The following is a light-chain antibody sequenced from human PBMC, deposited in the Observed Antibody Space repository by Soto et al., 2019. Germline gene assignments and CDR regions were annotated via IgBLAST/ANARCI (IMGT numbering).Light chain of an antibody. J-gene: IGKJ3*01. CDR3: QQRSNWAFT. CDR2: DAS. Sequence: EIVMTQSPATLSVSPGEGVTLSCRASQNINRYLAWYHQKPGQPPRLLIYDASTRATGIPARFSGSGSGTDFTLTISSLEPEDFAVYYCQQRSNWAFTFGPGTKVDI. V-gene: IGKV3-11*01. CDR1: QNINRY.